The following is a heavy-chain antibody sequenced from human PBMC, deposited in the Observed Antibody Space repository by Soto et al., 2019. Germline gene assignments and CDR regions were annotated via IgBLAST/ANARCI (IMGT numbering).Heavy chain of an antibody. Sequence: QITLKESGPTVVTPTQTLTLTCHVSGFSLSTNTVGVGWIRQPPGKAMEWLALVYWDDDTRYSPSLKNRLTITKDTSRIHVVLTMSNMDPADTVTFYGAHGRYGSGSPQFDPWGQGTRVTVSS. V-gene: IGHV2-5*02. CDR3: AHGRYGSGSPQFDP. J-gene: IGHJ5*02. CDR2: VYWDDDT. D-gene: IGHD3-10*01. CDR1: GFSLSTNTVG.